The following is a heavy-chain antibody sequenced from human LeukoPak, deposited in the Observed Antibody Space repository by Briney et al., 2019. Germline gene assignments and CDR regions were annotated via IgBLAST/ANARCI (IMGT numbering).Heavy chain of an antibody. CDR1: GFTFSTYW. CDR2: IKEDGTEK. V-gene: IGHV3-7*05. J-gene: IGHJ4*02. D-gene: IGHD2-2*01. Sequence: GGSLRLSCAASGFTFSTYWMTWVRQAPGKGLEWVANIKEDGTEKYYVDSVKGRFTISRDNAKTSLYLQMNSLRAEDTAVYHCARLWGPAPGRWGQGTLVTVSS. CDR3: ARLWGPAPGR.